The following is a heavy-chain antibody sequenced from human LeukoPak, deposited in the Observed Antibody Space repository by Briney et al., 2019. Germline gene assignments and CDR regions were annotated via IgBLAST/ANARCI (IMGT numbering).Heavy chain of an antibody. Sequence: GGSLRLSCVASGFTFSSYSMNWVRQAPGKGLEWVSSISSSSSYIYYADSVKGRFTFSRDNAKNSLSLQMNSLRAEDMALYYCAKGGGGTNYYYMDVWGKGTTVTVSS. CDR2: ISSSSSYI. V-gene: IGHV3-21*04. CDR3: AKGGGGTNYYYMDV. J-gene: IGHJ6*03. CDR1: GFTFSSYS. D-gene: IGHD1-1*01.